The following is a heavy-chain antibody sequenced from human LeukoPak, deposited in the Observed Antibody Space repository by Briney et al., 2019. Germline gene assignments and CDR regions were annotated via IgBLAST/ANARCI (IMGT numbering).Heavy chain of an antibody. J-gene: IGHJ5*02. V-gene: IGHV3-66*01. CDR3: ARGLIYSPNWFDP. D-gene: IGHD4-11*01. CDR2: IYTGGNT. Sequence: PGGSLRLSCAGSGFTVSSNYMSWVRQAPGKGREWVSVIYTGGNTYYPDSVKGRFTISRDNSKNTLYLQMNSLRAEDTAVYYCARGLIYSPNWFDPWGQGTLVTVSS. CDR1: GFTVSSNY.